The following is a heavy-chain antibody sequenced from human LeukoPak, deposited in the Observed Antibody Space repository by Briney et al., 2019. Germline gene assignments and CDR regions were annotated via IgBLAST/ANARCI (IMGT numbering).Heavy chain of an antibody. D-gene: IGHD3-22*01. J-gene: IGHJ5*02. CDR2: INPNSGGT. V-gene: IGHV1-2*02. CDR3: ARVTKYYYDSSGYRFDP. Sequence: ASVKVSCTASGYTSTGYYMHWVRQAPGQGLEWMGWINPNSGGTNYAQKFQGRVTMTRDTSISTAYMELSRLRSDDTAVYYCARVTKYYYDSSGYRFDPWGQGTLVTVSS. CDR1: GYTSTGYY.